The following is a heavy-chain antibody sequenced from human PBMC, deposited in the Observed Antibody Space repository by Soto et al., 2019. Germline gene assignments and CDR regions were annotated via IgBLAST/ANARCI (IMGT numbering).Heavy chain of an antibody. J-gene: IGHJ4*02. Sequence: ASVKVSCKASGYTFTGYYMHWVRQAPGQGFEWMGRISPKSGGTNYAQKFQGRVTMAWDTSLNTAYMELSSLISEDTAVYYCARPPGYISDWYYFDLWGQGTLVTVSS. D-gene: IGHD6-19*01. CDR1: GYTFTGYY. V-gene: IGHV1-2*02. CDR2: ISPKSGGT. CDR3: ARPPGYISDWYYFDL.